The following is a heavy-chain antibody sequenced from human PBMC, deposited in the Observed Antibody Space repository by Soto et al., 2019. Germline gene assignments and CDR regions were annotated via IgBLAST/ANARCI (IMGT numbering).Heavy chain of an antibody. D-gene: IGHD6-6*01. J-gene: IGHJ5*02. V-gene: IGHV3-66*01. Sequence: GGSLRLSCAASGFTVSSNYMSRVRQAPGKGLEWVSVIYSGGSTYYADSVKGRFTISRDNSKNTLYLQMNSLRAEDTAVYYCARDVAASNWFDPWGQGTLVTVSS. CDR3: ARDVAASNWFDP. CDR2: IYSGGST. CDR1: GFTVSSNY.